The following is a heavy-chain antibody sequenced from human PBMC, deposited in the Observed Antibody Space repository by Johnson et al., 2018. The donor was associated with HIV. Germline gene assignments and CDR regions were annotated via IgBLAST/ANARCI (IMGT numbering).Heavy chain of an antibody. CDR1: GFTFSSYG. J-gene: IGHJ3*02. V-gene: IGHV3-30*03. CDR3: TTDPYGGRRDAFEI. Sequence: QVQLVESGGGVVQPGRSLRLSCAASGFTFSSYGMHWVRHAPGKGLEWVAVISYDGSNKYYADSVKGRFTISRDNSKNTLYLQMNSPKTEDTAVYYCTTDPYGGRRDAFEIWGQGTMVTVSS. CDR2: ISYDGSNK. D-gene: IGHD1-26*01.